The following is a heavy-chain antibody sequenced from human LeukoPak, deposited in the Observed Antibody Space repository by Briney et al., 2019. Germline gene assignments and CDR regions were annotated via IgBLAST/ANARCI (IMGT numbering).Heavy chain of an antibody. V-gene: IGHV1-24*01. Sequence: ASVKVSCIVSGHTLTEVSMHWVRQAPGKGLEWMGGFDPEDGEILYAQKFQDRVTMTEDTSTDTAYMELSRLRSGDTAVYYCAKAGSRSFYRNFDYWGQGTRVTVSS. D-gene: IGHD3-22*01. CDR2: FDPEDGEI. CDR1: GHTLTEVS. J-gene: IGHJ4*02. CDR3: AKAGSRSFYRNFDY.